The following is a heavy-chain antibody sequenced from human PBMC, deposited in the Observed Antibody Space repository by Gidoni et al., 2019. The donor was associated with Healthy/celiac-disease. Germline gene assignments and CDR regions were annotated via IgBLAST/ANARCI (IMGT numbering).Heavy chain of an antibody. J-gene: IGHJ5*02. CDR1: GGSFSGYY. CDR2: INHSGST. Sequence: QVQLQQWGAGLLTPSETLSITCAVYGGSFSGYYWSWIRQPPGKGLVRIGEINHSGSTNYNPSLKSRVIISVDTSKNQFSLKLSSVTAADTAVYYCARGKGKAGWLDPWGQGTLVTVSS. CDR3: ARGKGKAGWLDP. V-gene: IGHV4-34*01.